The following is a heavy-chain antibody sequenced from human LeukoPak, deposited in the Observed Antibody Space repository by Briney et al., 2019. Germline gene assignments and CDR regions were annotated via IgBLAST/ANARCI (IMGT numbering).Heavy chain of an antibody. J-gene: IGHJ4*02. D-gene: IGHD5-18*01. CDR3: AKSIMGTAGLLDN. V-gene: IGHV3-48*02. Sequence: GGSLRLSCAASGFIFSNCHMNWVRQAPGKGLEWVSYISSSSGTMYYADSVKGRFTISRDNAKNSLFLQMNGLRDEDTAVYYCAKSIMGTAGLLDNWGQGTLVTVSS. CDR2: ISSSSGTM. CDR1: GFIFSNCH.